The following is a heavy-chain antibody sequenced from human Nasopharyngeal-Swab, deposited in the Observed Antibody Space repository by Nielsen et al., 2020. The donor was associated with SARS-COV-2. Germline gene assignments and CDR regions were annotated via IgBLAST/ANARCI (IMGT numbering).Heavy chain of an antibody. Sequence: ASVKVSCKASGYTFTSYDINWVRQATGQGLEWMGWMNPNSGNTGYAQKFQGRVTMTRNTSISTAYMELNSLRSEDTAVYYCARTGYSGSYPYYYYYYGMDVWGQGTTVTVSS. V-gene: IGHV1-8*01. D-gene: IGHD1-26*01. CDR2: MNPNSGNT. CDR3: ARTGYSGSYPYYYYYYGMDV. CDR1: GYTFTSYD. J-gene: IGHJ6*02.